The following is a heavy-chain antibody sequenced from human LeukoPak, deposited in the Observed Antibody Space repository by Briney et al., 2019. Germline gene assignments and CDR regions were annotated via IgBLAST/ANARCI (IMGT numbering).Heavy chain of an antibody. CDR2: ISAYNGNT. J-gene: IGHJ4*02. V-gene: IGHV1-18*01. D-gene: IGHD3-22*01. CDR1: DYTFTSYG. CDR3: ARDSSGYYYLIDY. Sequence: ASVKVSCKGSDYTFTSYGISWVRQAPGQGLEWMGWISAYNGNTNYAQKFQGRVTMSTDTSTSTAYMELRSLRSDDTAVYYCARDSSGYYYLIDYWGQGTLVTVSS.